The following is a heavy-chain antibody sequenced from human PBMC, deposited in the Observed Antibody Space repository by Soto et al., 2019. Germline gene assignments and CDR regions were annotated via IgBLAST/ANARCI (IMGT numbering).Heavy chain of an antibody. D-gene: IGHD6-13*01. J-gene: IGHJ6*02. V-gene: IGHV3-30-3*01. CDR2: ISYDGSNK. Sequence: QVQLVESGGGVVQPGRSLRPSCAASGFTFSSYAMHWVRQAPGKGLEWVAVISYDGSNKYYADSVKGRFTISRDNSKNTLYLQMNSLRAEDTAVYYCARAAAAGPFYYYSGMDVWGQGTTVTVSS. CDR3: ARAAAAGPFYYYSGMDV. CDR1: GFTFSSYA.